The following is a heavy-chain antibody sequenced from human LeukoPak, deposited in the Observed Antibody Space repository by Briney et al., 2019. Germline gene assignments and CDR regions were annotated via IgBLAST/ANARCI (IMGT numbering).Heavy chain of an antibody. V-gene: IGHV3-23*01. CDR3: AKVSRWQWLEH. J-gene: IGHJ4*02. D-gene: IGHD6-19*01. CDR2: ISGSGGST. CDR1: GFTFDDYG. Sequence: HSGGSLRLSCAASGFTFDDYGMSWVRQAPGKGLEWVSAISGSGGSTYYADSVKGRFTISRDNSKNTLYLQMNSLRAEDTAVYYCAKVSRWQWLEHWGQGTLVTVSS.